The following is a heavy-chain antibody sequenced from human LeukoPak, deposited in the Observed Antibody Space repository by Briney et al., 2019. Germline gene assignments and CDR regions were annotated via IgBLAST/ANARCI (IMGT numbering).Heavy chain of an antibody. CDR1: GGSISSGDYY. CDR2: IYYSGST. J-gene: IGHJ5*02. D-gene: IGHD3-10*01. V-gene: IGHV4-30-4*01. CDR3: ARAGYYGSGSYPDNAPFKSRLTHQNNWFDP. Sequence: PSETLSLTCTVSGGSISSGDYYWSWIRQPPGKGLEWIGYIYYSGSTYYNPSLKSRVTISVDTSKNQFSLKLSSVTAADTAVYYCARAGYYGSGSYPDNAPFKSRLTHQNNWFDPWGQGTLVTVSS.